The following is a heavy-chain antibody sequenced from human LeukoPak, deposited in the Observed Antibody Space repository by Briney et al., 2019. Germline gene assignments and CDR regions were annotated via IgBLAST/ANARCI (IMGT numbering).Heavy chain of an antibody. CDR1: GFTFSNYA. Sequence: GGSLRLSCAASGFTFSNYAMSWVRQAPGKGLEWVSGISGSGGSTYYADSVKGRFTISRDNSKNTPYLQMNSLRAEDTAVYYCATEPPDYYGSGRRIDYWGQGTLVTVSS. CDR2: ISGSGGST. V-gene: IGHV3-23*01. D-gene: IGHD3-10*01. CDR3: ATEPPDYYGSGRRIDY. J-gene: IGHJ4*02.